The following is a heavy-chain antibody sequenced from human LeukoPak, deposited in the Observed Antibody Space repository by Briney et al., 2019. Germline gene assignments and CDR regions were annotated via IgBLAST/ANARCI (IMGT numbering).Heavy chain of an antibody. CDR3: AKALGYSSLGY. V-gene: IGHV3-23*01. CDR2: VSGSGART. J-gene: IGHJ4*02. Sequence: GGSLRLSCAASGFTFDSYAMSWVRQAPGKGLEWLSTVSGSGARTDYADSVKGRFTVSRDNWKNTLYTQLSSLRPEDTGVYHCAKALGYSSLGYWGQGTLVTVSS. D-gene: IGHD6-19*01. CDR1: GFTFDSYA.